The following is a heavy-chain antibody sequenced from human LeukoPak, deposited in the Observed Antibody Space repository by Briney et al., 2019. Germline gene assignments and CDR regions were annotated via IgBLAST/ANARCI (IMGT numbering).Heavy chain of an antibody. CDR3: AKDSDKLYGSAYFYFFDY. D-gene: IGHD3-3*01. V-gene: IGHV3-66*02. CDR2: IYGGGDT. Sequence: GGSLTLSCAASGFTVSRDYIGWVRPARRQGLEYVSFIYGGGDTFYADSGKGRFTITRDNSKNMLYLQMNSLRAEDTAVYYCAKDSDKLYGSAYFYFFDYWGQGTLVAVSS. J-gene: IGHJ4*02. CDR1: GFTVSRDY.